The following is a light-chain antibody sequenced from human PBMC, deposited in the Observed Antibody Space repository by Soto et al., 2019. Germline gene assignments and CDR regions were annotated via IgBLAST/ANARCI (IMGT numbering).Light chain of an antibody. CDR2: WAS. J-gene: IGKJ1*01. CDR1: HSVLYRSNNQNY. Sequence: IGVTQSPDSLAVSLGERATINCKTSHSVLYRSNNQNYLAWFQHKEGQPPKLLIYWASIRESGVPDRFSGSGSGTDFTLTINGLQAEDVAVYYCQQYYSLWTLGHGTKVDIK. V-gene: IGKV4-1*01. CDR3: QQYYSLWT.